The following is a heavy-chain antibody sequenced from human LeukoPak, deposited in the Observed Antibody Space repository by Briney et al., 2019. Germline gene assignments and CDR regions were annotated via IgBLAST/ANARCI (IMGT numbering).Heavy chain of an antibody. CDR2: IKYDGIDK. CDR3: AKFSRAQSSF. Sequence: PGGSLRLSCVASGFTFSDYWMSWVRQAPGKGLEWVANIKYDGIDKQYVDSIKGRFTISRDNAKNTLYLQMDSLRVDDTAIYYCAKFSRAQSSFWGQGTLVTVSS. D-gene: IGHD6-19*01. V-gene: IGHV3-7*01. J-gene: IGHJ4*02. CDR1: GFTFSDYW.